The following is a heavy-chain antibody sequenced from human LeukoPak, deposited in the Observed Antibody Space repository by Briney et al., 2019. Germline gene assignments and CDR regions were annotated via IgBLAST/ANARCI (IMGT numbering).Heavy chain of an antibody. Sequence: PGRSLRLSCAASGFTFSSYGMHWVRQAPGKGLEWVAVISYDGSNKYYADSVKGRFTISRDNSKNTLYLQMNSLRAEDTAVYYCAREQDYDSSGYYSNYYYYYGMDVWGQGTTVTVSS. J-gene: IGHJ6*02. CDR1: GFTFSSYG. V-gene: IGHV3-30*03. CDR3: AREQDYDSSGYYSNYYYYYGMDV. CDR2: ISYDGSNK. D-gene: IGHD3-22*01.